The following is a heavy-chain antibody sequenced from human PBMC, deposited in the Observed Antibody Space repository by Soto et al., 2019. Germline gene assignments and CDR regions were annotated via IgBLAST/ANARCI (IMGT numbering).Heavy chain of an antibody. CDR2: INHSGST. CDR1: GGSFSGYY. D-gene: IGHD3-3*01. V-gene: IGHV4-34*01. CDR3: ARNGSYYDVWSGYYFGGGMDV. Sequence: LSLTCAVYGGSFSGYYWSWIRQPPGKGLEWIGEINHSGSTNYNPSLKSRVTISVATSKNQFSLKLSSVTAADTAVYYCARNGSYYDVWSGYYFGGGMDVWGQGTTVTVSS. J-gene: IGHJ6*02.